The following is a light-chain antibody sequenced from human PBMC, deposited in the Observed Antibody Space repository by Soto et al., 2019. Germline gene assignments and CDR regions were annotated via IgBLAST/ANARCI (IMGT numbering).Light chain of an antibody. CDR3: QSYTQSLWT. CDR1: QTVTANQ. J-gene: IGKJ1*01. Sequence: EIVLTQSPGTLSLSPGERATLSCRTSQTVTANQLAWYQQKPGQAPRLLIYGVSNRAAGFPDRFGGSGSGTDFTLTISGLEPEDSAMYYCQSYTQSLWTFGQGTKVEI. CDR2: GVS. V-gene: IGKV3-20*01.